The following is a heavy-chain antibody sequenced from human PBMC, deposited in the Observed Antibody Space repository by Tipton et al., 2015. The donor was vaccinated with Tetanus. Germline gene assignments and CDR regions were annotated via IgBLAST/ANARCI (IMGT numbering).Heavy chain of an antibody. CDR3: ARDPGGVSDY. J-gene: IGHJ4*02. D-gene: IGHD3-16*01. CDR2: IYCSGST. CDR1: GGSISSYY. V-gene: IGHV4-59*01. Sequence: LRLSCTVSGGSISSYYWSWIRQPPGKGLEWIGYIYCSGSTNYNPSLKSRVTISVDTSKNQFSLKLSSVTAADTAVYYCARDPGGVSDYWGQGTLVTVSS.